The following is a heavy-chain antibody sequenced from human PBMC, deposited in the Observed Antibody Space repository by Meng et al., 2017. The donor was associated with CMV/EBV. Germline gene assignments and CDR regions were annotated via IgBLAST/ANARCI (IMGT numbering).Heavy chain of an antibody. J-gene: IGHJ5*02. V-gene: IGHV1-2*02. Sequence: KASGYTFTGYYMHWVRQAPGQGLEWMGWINPNSGGTNYEQKFQGRVTMTRDTSISTAYMELSRLRSDDTAVYYCALGGSYGSDNWFDPWGQGTLVTVSS. D-gene: IGHD5-18*01. CDR2: INPNSGGT. CDR3: ALGGSYGSDNWFDP. CDR1: GYTFTGYY.